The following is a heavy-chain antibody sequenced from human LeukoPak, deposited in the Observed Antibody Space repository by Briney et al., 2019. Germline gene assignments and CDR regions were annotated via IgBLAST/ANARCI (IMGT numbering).Heavy chain of an antibody. CDR1: GFSLSNARMG. Sequence: SGPTLVKPTETLTLTCTVSGFSLSNARMGVSWIRQPPGKALEWLAHTFSNDEKSYRTSLKSRLTISKDTSKSQVVLTMTNMDPVDTATYYCARSGSYHNWFDPWGQGTLVTVSS. CDR3: ARSGSYHNWFDP. J-gene: IGHJ5*02. CDR2: TFSNDEK. V-gene: IGHV2-26*01. D-gene: IGHD1-26*01.